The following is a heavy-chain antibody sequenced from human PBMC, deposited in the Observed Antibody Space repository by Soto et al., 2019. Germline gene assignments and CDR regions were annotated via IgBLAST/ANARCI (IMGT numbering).Heavy chain of an antibody. CDR2: ISSSSSYI. J-gene: IGHJ4*02. CDR3: ARDAQTPYTVNSHYFDY. Sequence: GGSLRLSCAASGFTFSSYSMNWVRQAPGKGLEWVSSISSSSSYIYYADSVKGRFTISRDNAKNSLYLQMNSLRAEDTAVYYCARDAQTPYTVNSHYFDYWGQGTLVTVSS. V-gene: IGHV3-21*01. CDR1: GFTFSSYS. D-gene: IGHD4-17*01.